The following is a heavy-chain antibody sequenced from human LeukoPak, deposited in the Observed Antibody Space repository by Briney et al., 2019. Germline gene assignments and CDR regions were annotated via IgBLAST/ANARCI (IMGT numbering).Heavy chain of an antibody. J-gene: IGHJ4*02. CDR2: ISAYNGNT. CDR3: ARERGSGGWYPERYDY. CDR1: GYTFTSYG. V-gene: IGHV1-18*01. Sequence: ASVKVSCKASGYTFTSYGISWVRQAPGQGLEWMGWISAYNGNTNYAQKLQGRVTMTTDTSTSTAYMELRSLRSDDTAVYDCARERGSGGWYPERYDYWGQGTLVTVSS. D-gene: IGHD6-19*01.